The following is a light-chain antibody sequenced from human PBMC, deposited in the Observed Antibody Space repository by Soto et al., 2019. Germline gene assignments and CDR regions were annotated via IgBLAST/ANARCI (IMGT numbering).Light chain of an antibody. J-gene: IGLJ2*01. V-gene: IGLV1-44*01. CDR3: AAWDESPNVPV. Sequence: QPVLTQPPSASGTPGQRVTISCSGSNSNIGRNTVNWYQQLPGAAPNLLIYSNNEWPSGVPDRFSGSKSGTSASLAISGLQSEDEADYYCAAWDESPNVPVFGGGTKLTVL. CDR1: NSNIGRNT. CDR2: SNN.